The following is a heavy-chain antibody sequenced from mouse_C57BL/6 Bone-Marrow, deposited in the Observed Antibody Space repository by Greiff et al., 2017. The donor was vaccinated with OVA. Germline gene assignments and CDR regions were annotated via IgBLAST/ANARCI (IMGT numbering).Heavy chain of an antibody. V-gene: IGHV5-4*01. CDR1: GFTFSSYA. Sequence: EVQGVESGGGLVKPGGSLKLSCAASGFTFSSYAMSWVRQTPEKRLEWVATISAGGSSTYYPDNVKGRFTISRDNAKNNLYLQMSHLKSEDTAMYYCAINWDGDFDYWGQGTTLTVSS. CDR2: ISAGGSST. CDR3: AINWDGDFDY. J-gene: IGHJ2*01. D-gene: IGHD4-1*02.